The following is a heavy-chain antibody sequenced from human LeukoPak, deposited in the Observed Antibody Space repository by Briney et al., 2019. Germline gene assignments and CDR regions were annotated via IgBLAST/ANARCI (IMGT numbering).Heavy chain of an antibody. CDR1: GFTLSSYA. D-gene: IGHD3-22*01. CDR3: ARDLAYYYDSSGYYYGGYFDY. J-gene: IGHJ4*02. Sequence: GRSLRLSCAASGFTLSSYAMLWVRQAPGKGLEGVAVISYGGSNKYYADSVKGRFTISRDNSKNTLYLQMNSLRAEDTAVYYCARDLAYYYDSSGYYYGGYFDYWGQGTLVTVSS. V-gene: IGHV3-30-3*01. CDR2: ISYGGSNK.